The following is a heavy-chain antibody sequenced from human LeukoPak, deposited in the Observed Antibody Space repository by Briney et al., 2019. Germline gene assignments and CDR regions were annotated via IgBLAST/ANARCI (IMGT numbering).Heavy chain of an antibody. CDR2: IYTSGST. D-gene: IGHD5-12*01. V-gene: IGHV4-4*07. CDR3: ARRSGYSFDY. Sequence: SETLSLTCTVSGDSISSYYWSWIRQPAGKGLEWIGRIYTSGSTNYNPSLRTRVTMSVDTSKNHFSLKLSSVTAADTAVYYCARRSGYSFDYWGQGTLVTVSS. J-gene: IGHJ4*02. CDR1: GDSISSYY.